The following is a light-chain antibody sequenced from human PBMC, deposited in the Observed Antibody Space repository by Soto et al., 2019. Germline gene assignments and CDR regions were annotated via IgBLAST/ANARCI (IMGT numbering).Light chain of an antibody. V-gene: IGKV2-28*01. CDR2: LGS. Sequence: DIVMTQSPLSLPVTPGEPASISCRSSQSLLHSNGYNYLDWYLQKPGQSPQLLIYLGSNRASGVPDRFSGSGSGTDFTLKISRVEAEDVGIYYCMQGTHWPLTFGQGTKVDIK. CDR3: MQGTHWPLT. J-gene: IGKJ1*01. CDR1: QSLLHSNGYNY.